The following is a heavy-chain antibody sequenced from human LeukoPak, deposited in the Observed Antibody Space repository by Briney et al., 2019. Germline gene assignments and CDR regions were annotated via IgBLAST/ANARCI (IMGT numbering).Heavy chain of an antibody. D-gene: IGHD3-22*01. J-gene: IGHJ4*02. CDR3: ARAFYDSSGLDY. CDR2: INAGNGNT. CDR1: GYTFTSYA. V-gene: IGHV1-3*01. Sequence: ASVKVSCKASGYTFTSYAMHWVCQAPGQRLEWMGWINAGNGNTKYSQKFQGRVTITRDTSASTAYMELSSLRSEDTAVYYCARAFYDSSGLDYWGQGTLVTVSS.